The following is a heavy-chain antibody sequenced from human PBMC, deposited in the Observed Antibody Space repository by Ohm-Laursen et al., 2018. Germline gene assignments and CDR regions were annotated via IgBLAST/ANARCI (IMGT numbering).Heavy chain of an antibody. CDR1: GGSISTYY. Sequence: TLSLTCTVYGGSISTYYWSWIRQPPGKGLEWIGYIFYNGNTNYNPSFWSRVTISVDTSKNQFSLKLSSVTAADTAMYYCAKTRISSSFDHDYWGQGTLVTVSS. CDR3: AKTRISSSFDHDY. D-gene: IGHD2-2*01. CDR2: IFYNGNT. V-gene: IGHV4-59*08. J-gene: IGHJ4*02.